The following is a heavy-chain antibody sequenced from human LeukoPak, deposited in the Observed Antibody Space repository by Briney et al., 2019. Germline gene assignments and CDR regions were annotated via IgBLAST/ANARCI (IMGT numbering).Heavy chain of an antibody. CDR3: ARDRADYVWGSYRAHDAFDI. CDR1: GFTFSSYS. J-gene: IGHJ3*02. V-gene: IGHV3-21*01. Sequence: GGSLRLSCAASGFTFSSYSMNWVRQAPGKGLEWVSSISSGSSYIYYADSVKGRFTISRDNAKNSLYLQMNSLRAEDTAVYYCARDRADYVWGSYRAHDAFDIWGQGTMVTVSS. D-gene: IGHD3-16*02. CDR2: ISSGSSYI.